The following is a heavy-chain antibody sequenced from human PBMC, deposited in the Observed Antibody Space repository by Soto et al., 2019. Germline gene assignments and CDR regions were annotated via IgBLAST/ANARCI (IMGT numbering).Heavy chain of an antibody. CDR1: GFTFSSYS. J-gene: IGHJ6*02. D-gene: IGHD5-18*01. CDR2: ISSSSSYI. CDR3: ARDRRIQLDSGDYYYYYGMDV. V-gene: IGHV3-21*01. Sequence: GGSLRLSCAASGFTFSSYSMNWVRQAPGKGLEWVSSISSSSSYIYYADSVKGRFTISRDNAKNSLYLQMNSLRAEDTAVYYCARDRRIQLDSGDYYYYYGMDVWGQGTTVTVSS.